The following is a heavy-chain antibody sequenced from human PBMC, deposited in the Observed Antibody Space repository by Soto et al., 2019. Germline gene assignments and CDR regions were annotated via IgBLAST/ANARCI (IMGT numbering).Heavy chain of an antibody. J-gene: IGHJ4*02. CDR1: GYTFTTYA. CDR3: ARVSCSSTSCYWFPDY. D-gene: IGHD2-2*01. CDR2: INAGNGDT. Sequence: QVQLVQSGAEVKKPGASVKVSCKASGYTFTTYAMHWVRQAPGQRLEWMGWINAGNGDTKYSQKFQGRVTITRDTSASTAHMELSSLRSEDTAVYYCARVSCSSTSCYWFPDYWGQGTLVTVSS. V-gene: IGHV1-3*01.